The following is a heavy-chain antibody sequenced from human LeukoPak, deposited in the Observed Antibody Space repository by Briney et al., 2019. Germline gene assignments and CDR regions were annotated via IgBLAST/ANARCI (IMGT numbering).Heavy chain of an antibody. CDR3: ATRSSSSL. D-gene: IGHD2-2*01. CDR1: GLPFTGYA. Sequence: GGSLRPSCAAFGLPFTGYAMAGVRKAPGKGLEWVSVISGSGGTTYYADSVKGRFTISRDNSKNTLYLQMNSLRAEDTAVYYCATRSSSSLWGQGILVTVSS. V-gene: IGHV3-23*01. J-gene: IGHJ4*02. CDR2: ISGSGGTT.